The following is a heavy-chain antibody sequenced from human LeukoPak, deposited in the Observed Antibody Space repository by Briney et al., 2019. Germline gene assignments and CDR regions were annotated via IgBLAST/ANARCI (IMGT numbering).Heavy chain of an antibody. CDR2: ISGRGGST. Sequence: GGSLRLSCAASGFTFSSYAMSWVRQAPGKGLEWVAFISGRGGSTYYAHSVKGRFSVSRDNSGNTLYPQMNSLRVEDTAVYYCAKTPDYDSSGFLEYWGQGTLVTVSS. J-gene: IGHJ4*02. CDR1: GFTFSSYA. D-gene: IGHD3-22*01. V-gene: IGHV3-23*01. CDR3: AKTPDYDSSGFLEY.